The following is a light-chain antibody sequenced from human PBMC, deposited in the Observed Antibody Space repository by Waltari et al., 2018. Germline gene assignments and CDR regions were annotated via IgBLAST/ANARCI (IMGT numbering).Light chain of an antibody. J-gene: IGLJ3*02. Sequence: QAVVTQEPSLTVSPGGTVTLTCASTTGVVTRGHFPYWFQQKPGQAPKTLIYDTTNKHSWTPARFSGSLLGGKAALTLSGAQPEDEADYFCFLVYGGVGVFGGGTKLTVL. CDR2: DTT. CDR3: FLVYGGVGV. CDR1: TGVVTRGHF. V-gene: IGLV7-46*01.